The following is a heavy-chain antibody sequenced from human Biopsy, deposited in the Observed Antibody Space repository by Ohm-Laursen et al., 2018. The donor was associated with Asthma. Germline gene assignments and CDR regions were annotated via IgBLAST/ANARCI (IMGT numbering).Heavy chain of an antibody. V-gene: IGHV1-24*01. CDR2: HDHGEGGT. CDR1: GYSLTDLS. J-gene: IGHJ4*02. CDR3: ASDFPKDYVRYNFQF. D-gene: IGHD4-17*01. Sequence: ASVNVSCKISGYSLTDLSMHRVRQAPGQGLEWMGGHDHGEGGTVNARRFQGRVTMTEDTSTDTAYMELSSLSSDDTAVYYCASDFPKDYVRYNFQFWGQGTLVTVSS.